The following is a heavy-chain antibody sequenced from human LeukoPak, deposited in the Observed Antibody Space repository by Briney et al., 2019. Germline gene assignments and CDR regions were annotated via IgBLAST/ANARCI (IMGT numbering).Heavy chain of an antibody. Sequence: SVKVSCKASGGTFSSYAISWVRQAPGQGLEWMGRIIPIFGTANYAQKFQGRVTITTDESTSTAYMELSRLGSDDTAVYYCARSSPTYYFDSSGYYYGDYWGQGTLVTVSS. D-gene: IGHD3-22*01. CDR3: ARSSPTYYFDSSGYYYGDY. V-gene: IGHV1-69*05. CDR2: IIPIFGTA. CDR1: GGTFSSYA. J-gene: IGHJ4*02.